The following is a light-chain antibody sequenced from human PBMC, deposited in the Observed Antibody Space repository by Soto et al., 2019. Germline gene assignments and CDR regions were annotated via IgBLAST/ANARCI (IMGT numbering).Light chain of an antibody. CDR3: SSYTSSSTPGVV. CDR2: DVS. J-gene: IGLJ2*01. V-gene: IGLV2-14*01. Sequence: QSVLNPPASVSGSPGQSMTISCTGTSSDVGGYNYVSWYQQHPGKAPKLMIYDVSNRPSGVSNRFSGSKSGNTASLTISGLQAEDEADYYCSSYTSSSTPGVVFGGGTQLTVL. CDR1: SSDVGGYNY.